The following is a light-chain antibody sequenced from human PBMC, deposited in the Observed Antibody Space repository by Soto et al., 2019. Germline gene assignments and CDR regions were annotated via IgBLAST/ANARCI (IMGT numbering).Light chain of an antibody. CDR2: GAS. CDR3: LQYNSYPRT. Sequence: EILVTQSPVTLSFSPGERSTLSCRAIQSISSSYLAWYQQRPGQAPRLLIYGASSRATGIPDRFSGSGSGTEFTLTISSLQPEDFATYYCLQYNSYPRTFGQGTKVDIK. CDR1: QSISSSY. V-gene: IGKV3-20*01. J-gene: IGKJ1*01.